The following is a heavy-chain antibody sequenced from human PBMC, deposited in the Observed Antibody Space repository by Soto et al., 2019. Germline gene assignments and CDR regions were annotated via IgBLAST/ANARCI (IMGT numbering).Heavy chain of an antibody. CDR1: GYTFTSYA. J-gene: IGHJ5*02. CDR2: ISAGNGKT. CDR3: ARDSSSGYDT. D-gene: IGHD3-22*01. Sequence: ASVKVSCKASGYTFTSYAMHWVRQAPGQRLEWMGWISAGNGKTDYLQKFQGRVTMTRDTSTTTAYMELRSLRSDDTAMYYCARDSSSGYDTWGQGTLVTVSS. V-gene: IGHV1-3*01.